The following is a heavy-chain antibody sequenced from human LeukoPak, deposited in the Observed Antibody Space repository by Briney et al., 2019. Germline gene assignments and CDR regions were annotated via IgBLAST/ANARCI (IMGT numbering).Heavy chain of an antibody. Sequence: GRSLRLSCAASGFTFSSYGMHWVCQAQGKGLEWVAIISYDGSNEYYADSVKGRFTISRDNSKNTLYLQMNSLRAEDTAVYYCAKTTGVAVAGTGDYYFDYWGQGTLVTVSS. CDR1: GFTFSSYG. CDR3: AKTTGVAVAGTGDYYFDY. D-gene: IGHD6-19*01. CDR2: ISYDGSNE. V-gene: IGHV3-30*18. J-gene: IGHJ4*02.